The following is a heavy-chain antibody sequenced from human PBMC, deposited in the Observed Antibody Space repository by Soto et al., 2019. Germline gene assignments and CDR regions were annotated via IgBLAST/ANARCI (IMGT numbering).Heavy chain of an antibody. D-gene: IGHD4-17*01. J-gene: IGHJ4*02. V-gene: IGHV3-21*04. Sequence: EVQLVESGGGLVKPGGSLRLSCAASGFTFSSYSMNWVRQAPGKGLEWVSSISSSSSYIYYADSVKGRFTISRDNAKNSLYLQMNSLRAEDTAVYYCAKDVSYGDPFVYWGQGTLVTVSS. CDR3: AKDVSYGDPFVY. CDR2: ISSSSSYI. CDR1: GFTFSSYS.